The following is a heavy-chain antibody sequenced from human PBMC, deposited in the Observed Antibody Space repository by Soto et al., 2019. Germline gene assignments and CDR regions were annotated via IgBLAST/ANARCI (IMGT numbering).Heavy chain of an antibody. CDR3: AKRTEIPYYFDY. Sequence: PGGSLRLSCAASGFSFSSYAMSWVRQAPGKGLEWVSGMSSSGGTTYYADSVKGRFTISRDNSKNTLYLQMNSLRAEDTAVYYCAKRTEIPYYFDYWGQGTLVTVSS. CDR1: GFSFSSYA. J-gene: IGHJ4*02. D-gene: IGHD2-21*01. CDR2: MSSSGGTT. V-gene: IGHV3-23*01.